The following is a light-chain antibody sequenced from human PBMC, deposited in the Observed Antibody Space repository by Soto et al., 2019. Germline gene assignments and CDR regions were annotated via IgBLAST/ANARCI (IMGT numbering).Light chain of an antibody. J-gene: IGKJ1*01. V-gene: IGKV3-15*01. Sequence: EIVITQSPATLSVSPGERATLSCRASQSVSSNLAWYQQKPGQAPRLLIYGASTRATGIPARVSGSGSGTEFTLTISSLQSEDFAVYYCQQYNNWPWTFGQGTK. CDR1: QSVSSN. CDR3: QQYNNWPWT. CDR2: GAS.